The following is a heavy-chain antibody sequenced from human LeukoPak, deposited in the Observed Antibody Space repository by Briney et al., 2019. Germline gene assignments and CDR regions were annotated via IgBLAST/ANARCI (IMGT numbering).Heavy chain of an antibody. CDR3: ARGSLRYFWIGFDY. V-gene: IGHV3-33*01. CDR2: IWSDGSNK. J-gene: IGHJ4*02. D-gene: IGHD3-3*01. CDR1: GFTFSSYG. Sequence: GGSLRLSCAASGFTFSSYGMHWVRQAPGKGLEWVAVIWSDGSNKYYADSVRGRFTISRDNSKHTLYLQMNGRRAEDTAVYYCARGSLRYFWIGFDYGGERTLVTVS.